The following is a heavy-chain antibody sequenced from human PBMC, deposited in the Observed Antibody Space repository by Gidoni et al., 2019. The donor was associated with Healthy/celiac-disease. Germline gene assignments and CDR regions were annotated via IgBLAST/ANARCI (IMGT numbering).Heavy chain of an antibody. CDR2: IFSNDEK. D-gene: IGHD5-18*01. CDR1: GFSLSNASMG. Sequence: QVTLKESGPVLVKPTETLTLACNVAGFSLSNASMGVSWIRQPPGKALEWLAYIFSNDEKSYSTSLKSRLTISKDTSKSQVVLTMTNMDPVDTATYSCARIRIPVGYSYGFLEYYFDYWGQGTLVTVSS. V-gene: IGHV2-26*01. CDR3: ARIRIPVGYSYGFLEYYFDY. J-gene: IGHJ4*02.